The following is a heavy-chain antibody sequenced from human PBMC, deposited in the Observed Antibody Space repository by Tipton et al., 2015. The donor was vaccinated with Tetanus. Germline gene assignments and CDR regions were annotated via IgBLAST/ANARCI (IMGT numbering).Heavy chain of an antibody. D-gene: IGHD3-16*01. Sequence: QLVQSGGGVVQPGRSQRLSCAASGFTFTRYAMHWVRQAPGKGLEWVAVITFDGSTKYYADSVKGRFTLSRDNSQSTLYLQMNSLKVEDTAVYYCAREDGGPTLDYFDSWGQGALVIVSS. CDR3: AREDGGPTLDYFDS. J-gene: IGHJ4*02. V-gene: IGHV3-30-3*01. CDR2: ITFDGSTK. CDR1: GFTFTRYA.